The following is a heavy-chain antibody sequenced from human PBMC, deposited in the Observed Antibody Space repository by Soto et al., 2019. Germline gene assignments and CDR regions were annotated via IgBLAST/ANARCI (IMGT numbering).Heavy chain of an antibody. Sequence: QEPLVQSGVEVKKPGSSVNVSCKASGNTFTNFAINWVRQAPGHGLEWVGAIIPVFGTTNCAQRLQGRVTISADERTNTVYMELSNLRSDDTAVYFCARDRGGVAAFMDVWGQGTTVIVS. D-gene: IGHD2-15*01. CDR1: GNTFTNFA. CDR2: IIPVFGTT. V-gene: IGHV1-69*01. J-gene: IGHJ6*02. CDR3: ARDRGGVAAFMDV.